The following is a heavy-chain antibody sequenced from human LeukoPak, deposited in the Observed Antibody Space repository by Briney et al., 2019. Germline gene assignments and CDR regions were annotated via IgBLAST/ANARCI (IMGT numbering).Heavy chain of an antibody. CDR3: ARQGGVDTAMVKAYNWFDP. J-gene: IGHJ5*02. CDR1: GGSISSYY. V-gene: IGHV4-59*08. D-gene: IGHD5-18*01. CDR2: IYYSGST. Sequence: SETLSLTCTVSGGSISSYYWSWIRQPPGKGLEWIGYIYYSGSTNYNPSLKSRVTISVDTSKNQFSLKLSSVTAAGTAVYYCARQGGVDTAMVKAYNWFDPWGQGTLVTVSS.